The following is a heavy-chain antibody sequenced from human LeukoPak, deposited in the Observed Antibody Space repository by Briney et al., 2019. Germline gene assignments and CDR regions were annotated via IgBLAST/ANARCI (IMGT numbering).Heavy chain of an antibody. CDR2: INAGNGNT. Sequence: ASVKVSCKASGYTFTTYAMHWVRQAPGQRLEWMGWINAGNGNTKYSQKFQGRVTITRDTSASTAYMELSSLRSEDTAVYYCASRREYCSTTSCSATFDIWGQGTMVTVSS. V-gene: IGHV1-3*01. J-gene: IGHJ3*02. CDR3: ASRREYCSTTSCSATFDI. D-gene: IGHD2-2*01. CDR1: GYTFTTYA.